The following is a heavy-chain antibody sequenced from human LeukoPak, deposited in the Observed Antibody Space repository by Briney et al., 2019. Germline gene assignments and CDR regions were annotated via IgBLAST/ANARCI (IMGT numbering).Heavy chain of an antibody. Sequence: GSLRLSCAASGFTFSSYAMSWVRQAPGKGLEWVSAISGSGGSTYYADSVKGRFTISRDNSKNTLYLQMNSLRAEDTAVYYCAKDQYCSGGSCWADFDYWGQGTLVTVSS. CDR1: GFTFSSYA. D-gene: IGHD2-15*01. CDR3: AKDQYCSGGSCWADFDY. V-gene: IGHV3-23*01. CDR2: ISGSGGST. J-gene: IGHJ4*02.